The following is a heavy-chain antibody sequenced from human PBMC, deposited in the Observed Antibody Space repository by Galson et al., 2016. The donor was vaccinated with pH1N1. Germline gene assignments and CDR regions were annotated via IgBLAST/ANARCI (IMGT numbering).Heavy chain of an antibody. CDR2: IIPLFGTI. V-gene: IGHV1-69*01. CDR3: ARDLGVDPAATSWFDP. CDR1: GGTFSDSP. Sequence: QSGAEVKKPGESLKISCKASGGTFSDSPISWVRQAPGQGLEWMGGIIPLFGTINYAQKFRGRVTITADESTSTAYMELSSLRYEDTAVYYCARDLGVDPAATSWFDPWGQGTLVSVSS. D-gene: IGHD2-2*01. J-gene: IGHJ5*02.